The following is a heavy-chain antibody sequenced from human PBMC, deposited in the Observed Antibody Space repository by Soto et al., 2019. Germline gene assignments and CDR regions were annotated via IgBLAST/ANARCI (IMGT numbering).Heavy chain of an antibody. CDR3: AKADSNYAGRFSYYYMDV. CDR2: ISGYNGNT. V-gene: IGHV1-18*01. CDR1: GYTFRSYG. Sequence: QVQLVQSGTEVKKPGASVKVSCKASGYTFRSYGISWVRQAPGQGLEWMGWISGYNGNTHYSQKFQGKVTMTTATSTSTAYMELRNLRSDDTAVYYCAKADSNYAGRFSYYYMDVWGTGTMVTVSS. D-gene: IGHD4-4*01. J-gene: IGHJ6*03.